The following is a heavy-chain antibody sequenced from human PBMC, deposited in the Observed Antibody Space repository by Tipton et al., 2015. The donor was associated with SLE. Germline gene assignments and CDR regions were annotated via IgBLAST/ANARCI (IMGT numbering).Heavy chain of an antibody. Sequence: TLSLTCAVYGESFNGYFWTWIRQPPGKGLEWIAEIIHSGVTNYNPSLRSRVTISVDMSKNQVSLKLSSVTAADTAMYYCARHFHDGTHSVYFDYWGQGTLVTVSS. J-gene: IGHJ4*02. V-gene: IGHV4-34*12. CDR3: ARHFHDGTHSVYFDY. CDR2: IIHSGVT. D-gene: IGHD3-3*02. CDR1: GESFNGYF.